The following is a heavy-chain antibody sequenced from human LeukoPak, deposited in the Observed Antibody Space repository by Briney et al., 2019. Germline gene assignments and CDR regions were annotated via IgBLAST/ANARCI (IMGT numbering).Heavy chain of an antibody. V-gene: IGHV1-18*01. CDR2: ISAYNGNT. J-gene: IGHJ3*02. CDR3: ARGYYDSSGHYYDAFDI. CDR1: GYTFTSYG. Sequence: ASVKVSCKASGYTFTSYGISWVRQAPGQGLEWMGWISAYNGNTNYAQKLQGRVTMTTDTSTSTAYMELRSLRSDDTAVYYCARGYYDSSGHYYDAFDIWGQGTMVTVSS. D-gene: IGHD3-22*01.